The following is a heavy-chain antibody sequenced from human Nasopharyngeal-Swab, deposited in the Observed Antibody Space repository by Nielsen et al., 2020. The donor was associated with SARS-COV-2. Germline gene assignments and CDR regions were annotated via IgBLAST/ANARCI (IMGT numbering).Heavy chain of an antibody. V-gene: IGHV2-5*01. J-gene: IGHJ4*02. CDR3: AHRGGYCSSTSCYTAFEFVVEYYFDY. D-gene: IGHD2-2*02. Sequence: RQAPGKALEWLALIYWNDDKRYGPPLKSRLTITKDTSKNQVVLTMTNMDPVDTATYYCAHRGGYCSSTSCYTAFEFVVEYYFDYWGQGTLVTVSS. CDR2: IYWNDDK.